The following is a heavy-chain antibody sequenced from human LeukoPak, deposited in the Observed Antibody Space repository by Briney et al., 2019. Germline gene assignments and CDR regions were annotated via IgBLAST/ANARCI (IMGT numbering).Heavy chain of an antibody. CDR1: GASVTSYY. Sequence: SETLSLTCSVSGASVTSYYCNWIRQPPGKGLEWIGNVYNSGSTSYNPSLRSRATISVDTSKNQFSLKLSSVTAADTAVYYCVSVLMSSGYSNWGQGNLVTVSS. V-gene: IGHV4-59*02. J-gene: IGHJ4*02. D-gene: IGHD3-22*01. CDR3: VSVLMSSGYSN. CDR2: VYNSGST.